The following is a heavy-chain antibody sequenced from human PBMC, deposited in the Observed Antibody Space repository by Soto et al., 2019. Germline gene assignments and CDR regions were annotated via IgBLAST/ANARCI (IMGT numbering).Heavy chain of an antibody. Sequence: EVQLVESGGGLVQPGGSLRLSCAASGFTFSSYWMHWVRQAPGKALVWVSRINSDGSSTSYADSVKGRFTISRDNAKNTLYLQMNSLRAEDTAVYYCARDRFFDWFDENDYWGQGTLVTVSS. CDR2: INSDGSST. D-gene: IGHD3-9*01. V-gene: IGHV3-74*01. CDR1: GFTFSSYW. J-gene: IGHJ4*02. CDR3: ARDRFFDWFDENDY.